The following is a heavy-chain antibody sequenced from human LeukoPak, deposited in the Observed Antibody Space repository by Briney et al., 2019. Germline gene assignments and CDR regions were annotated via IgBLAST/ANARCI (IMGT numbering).Heavy chain of an antibody. J-gene: IGHJ4*02. Sequence: SETLSLTCTVSGYSLSSGYYWGWIRPPPGKGLEWIGSVDHSGGTYYNPSLRSRVSISVDTSKNQFSLKLSSVTAADTAVYSCAGFTFFRGVITFDYWGQGTLVTVSS. D-gene: IGHD3-10*01. CDR2: VDHSGGT. CDR1: GYSLSSGYY. V-gene: IGHV4-38-2*02. CDR3: AGFTFFRGVITFDY.